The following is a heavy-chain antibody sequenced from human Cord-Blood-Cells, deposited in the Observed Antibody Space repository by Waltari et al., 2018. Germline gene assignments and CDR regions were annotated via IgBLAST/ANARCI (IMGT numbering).Heavy chain of an antibody. J-gene: IGHJ2*01. CDR1: GYSFTSYW. Sequence: EVQLVQSGAEVKKPGESLKISCKGSGYSFTSYWIGWVRQMPGKGLEWMGIIYPGDTDTRDSPSFQGQGTISADKSISTAYLQWSSLKASDTAMYYCARQGDGDYDNWYFDLWGRGTLVTVSS. CDR2: IYPGDTDT. D-gene: IGHD4-17*01. CDR3: ARQGDGDYDNWYFDL. V-gene: IGHV5-51*01.